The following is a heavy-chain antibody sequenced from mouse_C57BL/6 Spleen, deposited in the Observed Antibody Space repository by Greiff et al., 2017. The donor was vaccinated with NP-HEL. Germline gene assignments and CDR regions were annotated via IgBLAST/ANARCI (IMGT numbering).Heavy chain of an antibody. CDR3: ARQNYSTWYFDV. J-gene: IGHJ1*03. CDR2: ISSGGSYT. CDR1: GFTFSSYG. Sequence: EVMLVESGGDLVKPGGSLKLSCAASGFTFSSYGMSWVRQTPDKRLEWVATISSGGSYTYYPDSVKGRFTISRDNAKNTLYLQMSSLKSEDTAMYYCARQNYSTWYFDVWGTGTTVTVSS. D-gene: IGHD2-5*01. V-gene: IGHV5-6*01.